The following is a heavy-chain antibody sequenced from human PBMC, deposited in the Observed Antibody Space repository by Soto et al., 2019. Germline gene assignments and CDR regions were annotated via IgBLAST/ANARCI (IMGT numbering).Heavy chain of an antibody. Sequence: EVQLLESGGGLVQPGGSLRLSCAASGFTFSSYAMSWVRQAPGKGLEWVSAISGSGGSTYYADSVKGRFTISRDNSKNTLYLQVNSLRAEDTAVYYCANGGYDSPDYYYYYMDVWGKGTTVTVSS. D-gene: IGHD5-12*01. CDR1: GFTFSSYA. CDR3: ANGGYDSPDYYYYYMDV. J-gene: IGHJ6*03. V-gene: IGHV3-23*01. CDR2: ISGSGGST.